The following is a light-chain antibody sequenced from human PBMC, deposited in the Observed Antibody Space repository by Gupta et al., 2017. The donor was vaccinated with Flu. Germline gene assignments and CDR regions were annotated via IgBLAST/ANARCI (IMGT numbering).Light chain of an antibody. V-gene: IGKV1-39*01. Sequence: QMTQSPSSLSASVGDRVTITCRASQSISSYLNWYQQKPGKAPKLLIYAASSLQSGVPSRFSGSGSGTDFTLTISSLQPEDFATYYCQQSYSTPGTFGQGTKVEIK. CDR1: QSISSY. CDR2: AAS. J-gene: IGKJ1*01. CDR3: QQSYSTPGT.